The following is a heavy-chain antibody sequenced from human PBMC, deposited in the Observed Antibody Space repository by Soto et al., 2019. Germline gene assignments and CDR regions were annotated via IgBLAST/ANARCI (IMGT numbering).Heavy chain of an antibody. D-gene: IGHD2-15*01. J-gene: IGHJ5*02. Sequence: SETLSLTCTVSGGSISSGGYYWSWIRQHPGKGLEWIGYIYYSGSTYYNPSLKSRVTISVDTSKNQFSLKLSSVTAADTAVYCCARGHCSGGSCYLRRGGWFDPWGQGNLVTVSS. CDR3: ARGHCSGGSCYLRRGGWFDP. CDR1: GGSISSGGYY. V-gene: IGHV4-31*03. CDR2: IYYSGST.